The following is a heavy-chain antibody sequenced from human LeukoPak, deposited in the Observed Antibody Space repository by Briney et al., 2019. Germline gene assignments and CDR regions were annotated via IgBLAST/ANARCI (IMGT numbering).Heavy chain of an antibody. CDR1: GFTFSSHA. V-gene: IGHV3-23*01. CDR3: AKDYGIQLWFFVY. D-gene: IGHD5-18*01. J-gene: IGHJ4*02. CDR2: ITGSGGST. Sequence: PGGSLRLSCAASGFTFSSHAMSWVRQAPGKGLEWVSGITGSGGSTYYADSVKGRFTISRDNSKNTLYLQMNSLRAEDTAVYYCAKDYGIQLWFFVYWGQGTLATVSS.